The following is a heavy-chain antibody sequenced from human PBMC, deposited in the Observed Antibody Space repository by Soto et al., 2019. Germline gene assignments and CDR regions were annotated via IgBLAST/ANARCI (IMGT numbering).Heavy chain of an antibody. CDR3: ARDAGSHYDFWSGYYGGMDV. Sequence: SETLSLTCTVSGASISSYYWSWIRQPPGKGLEWIGYIYYSGSTNYNPSLKSRVTISVDTSKNQFSLKLSSVTAADTAVYYCARDAGSHYDFWSGYYGGMDVWGQGTTVTVSS. J-gene: IGHJ6*02. D-gene: IGHD3-3*01. CDR2: IYYSGST. CDR1: GASISSYY. V-gene: IGHV4-59*01.